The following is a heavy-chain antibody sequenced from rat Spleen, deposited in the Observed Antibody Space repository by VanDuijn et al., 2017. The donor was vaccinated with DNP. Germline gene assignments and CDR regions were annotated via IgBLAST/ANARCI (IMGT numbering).Heavy chain of an antibody. J-gene: IGHJ2*01. V-gene: IGHV3-1*01. Sequence: EVQLQEPGPGLVKPSQSLSLTCSVTGYSFTNNYWGWIRQFPGNKVEYIGHISYRGRTNYNPSLKSRISITRDTSKNHFFLNLNSVTIDDTATYYCARWTRYFDYWGQGVMVTVSS. D-gene: IGHD1-7*01. CDR2: ISYRGRT. CDR3: ARWTRYFDY. CDR1: GYSFTNNY.